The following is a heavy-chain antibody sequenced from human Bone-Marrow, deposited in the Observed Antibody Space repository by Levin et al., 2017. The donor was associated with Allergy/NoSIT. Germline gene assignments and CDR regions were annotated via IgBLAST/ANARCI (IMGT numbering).Heavy chain of an antibody. J-gene: IGHJ2*01. V-gene: IGHV3-23*01. CDR3: AKIHGGNSKGSYWYFDL. D-gene: IGHD4-23*01. CDR1: GFTFSSYA. CDR2: ISGSGGST. Sequence: PGESLKISCAASGFTFSSYAMSWVRQAPGKGLEWVSAISGSGGSTYYADSVKGRFTISRDNSKNTLYLQMNSLRAEDTAVYYCAKIHGGNSKGSYWYFDLWGRGTLVTVSS.